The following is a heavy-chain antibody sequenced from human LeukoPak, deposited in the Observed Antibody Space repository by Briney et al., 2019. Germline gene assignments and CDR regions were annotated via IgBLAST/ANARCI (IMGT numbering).Heavy chain of an antibody. Sequence: PGGSLRLSCVASGFTFSSHGMHWVRQAPGKGLEWVAFIRYDGSNKYYADSVKGRFTISRDNSKNTLYLQMNSLRAEDTAVYYCARGPLPYCSSTSCLLFDYWGQGTLVTVSS. V-gene: IGHV3-30*02. CDR2: IRYDGSNK. CDR3: ARGPLPYCSSTSCLLFDY. CDR1: GFTFSSHG. J-gene: IGHJ4*02. D-gene: IGHD2-2*01.